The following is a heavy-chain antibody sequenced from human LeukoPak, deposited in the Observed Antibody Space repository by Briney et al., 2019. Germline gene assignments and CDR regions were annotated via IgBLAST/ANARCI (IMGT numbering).Heavy chain of an antibody. CDR2: IYHSGST. V-gene: IGHV4-4*02. D-gene: IGHD3-16*02. J-gene: IGHJ3*02. Sequence: PSETLSLTCAVSGGSISSSNWWSWVRQPPGMGLEWIGEIYHSGSTTYNPSLKSRVTISVDKSNNQFSLKLSSVTAADTAVYYCARGGGYDYVWGNYRPSIALDIWGQGTMVTVSS. CDR3: ARGGGYDYVWGNYRPSIALDI. CDR1: GGSISSSNW.